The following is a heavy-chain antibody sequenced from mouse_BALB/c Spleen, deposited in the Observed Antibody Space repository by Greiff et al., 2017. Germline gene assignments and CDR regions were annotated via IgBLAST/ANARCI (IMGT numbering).Heavy chain of an antibody. CDR2: ISYDGSN. J-gene: IGHJ4*01. Sequence: EVQRVESGPGLVKPSQSLSLTCSVTGYSITSGYYWNWIRQFPGNKLEWMGYISYDGSNNYNPSLKNRISITRDTSKNQFFLKLNSVTTEDTATYYCARETSHAMDYWGQGTSVTVSS. CDR3: ARETSHAMDY. V-gene: IGHV3-6*02. CDR1: GYSITSGYY. D-gene: IGHD6-1*01.